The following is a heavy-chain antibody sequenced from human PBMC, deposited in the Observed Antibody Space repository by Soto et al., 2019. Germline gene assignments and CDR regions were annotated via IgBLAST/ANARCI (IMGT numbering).Heavy chain of an antibody. CDR3: PRGSTRQGRDGFAP. J-gene: IGHJ5*02. CDR2: VSFSGSK. V-gene: IGHV4-39*01. Sequence: LSETLSLTCTVSGDSVSNSGYYWGWIRQSPGKRMEWIGSVSFSGSKYYNPSLRSRVTFSVDTSKTLISLKLRSMTAADTAVYYGPRGSTRQGRDGFAPRGQRTPVTVAS. D-gene: IGHD2-21*02. CDR1: GDSVSNSGYY.